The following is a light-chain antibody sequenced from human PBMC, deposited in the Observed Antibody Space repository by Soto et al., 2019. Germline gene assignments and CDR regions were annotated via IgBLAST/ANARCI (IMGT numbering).Light chain of an antibody. CDR2: GAS. CDR1: QSVSSSY. J-gene: IGKJ2*01. CDR3: QQSFRSPYT. V-gene: IGKV3-20*01. Sequence: EIVLTQSPGTLALSPGERATLSCRACQSVSSSYLAWYQQKPGQAPRLLIHGASSRTTGIPDRFSGSGSGTDFTLTIARLEPEDFAVYYCQQSFRSPYTFGQGTRLEIK.